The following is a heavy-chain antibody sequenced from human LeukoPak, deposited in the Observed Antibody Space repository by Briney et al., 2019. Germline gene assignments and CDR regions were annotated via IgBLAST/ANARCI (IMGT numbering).Heavy chain of an antibody. Sequence: PSETLSLTCTVSGGSISSYYWSWIRQPAGKGLEWIGRIYTSGSTNYNPSLKSRVTMSVDTSKNQFSLKLSSMTAADTAVYYCARDRFGMVATSPYYYYYMDVWGKGTTVTISS. CDR1: GGSISSYY. D-gene: IGHD5-12*01. V-gene: IGHV4-4*07. CDR3: ARDRFGMVATSPYYYYYMDV. CDR2: IYTSGST. J-gene: IGHJ6*03.